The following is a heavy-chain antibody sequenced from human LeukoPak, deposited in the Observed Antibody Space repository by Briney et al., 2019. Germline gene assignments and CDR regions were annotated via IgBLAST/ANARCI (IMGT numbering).Heavy chain of an antibody. CDR2: INPNSGGT. CDR1: GYTFTGYY. Sequence: GTSVKVSCKASGYTFTGYYMHWVRQAPGQGLEWMGWINPNSGGTNYAQKFRGRVTMTRDTSISTAYMELSRLRSDDTAVYYCAGGTVWYSSSWLAFDYWGQGTLVTVSS. V-gene: IGHV1-2*02. D-gene: IGHD6-13*01. CDR3: AGGTVWYSSSWLAFDY. J-gene: IGHJ4*02.